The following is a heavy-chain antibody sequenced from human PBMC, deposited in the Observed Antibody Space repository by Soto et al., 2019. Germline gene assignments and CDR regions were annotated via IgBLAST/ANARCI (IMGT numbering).Heavy chain of an antibody. CDR3: AIESTVVTGFAL. D-gene: IGHD4-17*01. CDR1: GYTFTSYD. CDR2: MNPNSGNT. J-gene: IGHJ2*01. Sequence: QVQLVQSGAEVKKPGASVKVSCKASGYTFTSYDINWVRQAPGLGLEWMGWMNPNSGNTGYAQKFQGRVTLTRNTSRSTAYMELTRLRSEDTAGYYCAIESTVVTGFALWGRGTLVTVSS. V-gene: IGHV1-8*01.